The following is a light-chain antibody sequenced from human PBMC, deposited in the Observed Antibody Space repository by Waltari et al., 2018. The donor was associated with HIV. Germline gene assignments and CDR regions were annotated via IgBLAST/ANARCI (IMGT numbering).Light chain of an antibody. J-gene: IGLJ2*01. CDR1: TSDVGAYNY. V-gene: IGLV2-8*01. CDR3: TSYAGRNTFG. CDR2: EVF. Sequence: QSALTQPHSASGSPGQSVTISCTGKTSDVGAYNYVSGYQQHPGKAPKLMIYEVFKRPSGVPDRFSGSKSGNTASLTVSVLQAEDEADYYCTSYAGRNTFGFGGGTKLTVL.